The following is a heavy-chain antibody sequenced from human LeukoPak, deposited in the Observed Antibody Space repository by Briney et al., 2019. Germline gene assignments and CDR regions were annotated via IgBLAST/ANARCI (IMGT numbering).Heavy chain of an antibody. Sequence: GGSLRLSCAASGFTFSSYAMSWVRQAPGKGLEWVSAISGSGGSTYYADSVKGRFTISRDNSKNTLYLQMNSLRAEDTAVYYCANSPALGSSGWAYYFDYWGQGTLVTVSS. CDR2: ISGSGGST. D-gene: IGHD6-19*01. CDR1: GFTFSSYA. J-gene: IGHJ4*02. CDR3: ANSPALGSSGWAYYFDY. V-gene: IGHV3-23*01.